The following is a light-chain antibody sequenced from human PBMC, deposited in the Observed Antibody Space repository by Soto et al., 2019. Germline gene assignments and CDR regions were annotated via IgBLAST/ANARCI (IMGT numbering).Light chain of an antibody. CDR1: QRLLHFTEGPF. V-gene: IGKV2D-29*02. CDR2: EVS. J-gene: IGKJ5*01. Sequence: DVVMTQTPLSLSVAPGHPASISAKSSQRLLHFTEGPFLFWYLQKPAQSPQLLIYEVSTRVSGVPDRFSGSGSGTDFTLEISRVETDDVGIYYCMQSTQLPPTFGQGTRLGIE. CDR3: MQSTQLPPT.